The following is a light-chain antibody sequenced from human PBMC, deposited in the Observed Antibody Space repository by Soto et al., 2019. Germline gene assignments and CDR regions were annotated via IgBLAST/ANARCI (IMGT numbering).Light chain of an antibody. V-gene: IGLV2-11*01. CDR3: CAYAGSYTFGVV. CDR1: SSDVGGYNY. Sequence: QSVLTQPRSVSGSPGQSVPISCTGTSSDVGGYNYVSWYQQHPGKAPKLMIYDVSKRPSGVPDRFSGSKSGNTASLTISGLQAEDEADYYCCAYAGSYTFGVVFGGGTKLTVL. CDR2: DVS. J-gene: IGLJ2*01.